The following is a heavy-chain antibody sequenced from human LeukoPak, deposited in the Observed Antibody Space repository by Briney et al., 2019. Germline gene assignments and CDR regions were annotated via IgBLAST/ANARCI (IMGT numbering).Heavy chain of an antibody. CDR1: GYTFTSYD. CDR3: ARGRPTPVLSDI. J-gene: IGHJ3*02. D-gene: IGHD4/OR15-4a*01. V-gene: IGHV1-8*01. CDR2: MNPNSGNT. Sequence: ASVTVSFKASGYTFTSYDINWVRQAIGQGLEWMGWMNPNSGNTGYAQKFQGRVTMTRNTSISTAYMELSNLRSEDTAVYYCARGRPTPVLSDIWGQGTMVTVSS.